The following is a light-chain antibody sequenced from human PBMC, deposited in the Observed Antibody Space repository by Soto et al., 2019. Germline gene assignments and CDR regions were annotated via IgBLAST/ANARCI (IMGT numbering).Light chain of an antibody. J-gene: IGKJ5*01. CDR3: QQYDISPIT. Sequence: EIVLTQSPCTLSLSPGERATLSCRASQSISSSYLAWYQQKPGQAPRLLIYGASSRATGIPDRFSGSGSGTDFTLTISRLEPEDFAVYYCQQYDISPITFGHGTRLEIK. CDR2: GAS. CDR1: QSISSSY. V-gene: IGKV3-20*01.